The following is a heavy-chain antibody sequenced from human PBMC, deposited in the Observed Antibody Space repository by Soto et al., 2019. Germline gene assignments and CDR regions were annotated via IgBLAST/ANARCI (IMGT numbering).Heavy chain of an antibody. J-gene: IGHJ3*02. CDR2: ISGSGGST. D-gene: IGHD2-15*01. CDR3: AKDRWSGGSCYAAYDI. CDR1: GFTFSSYA. V-gene: IGHV3-23*01. Sequence: GGSLRLSCAASGFTFSSYAMSWVRQAPGKGLEWVSAISGSGGSTYYADSVKGRFTISRDNSKNTLNLQMNRLRADDTAVYYFAKDRWSGGSCYAAYDIWGQGTMVNVSS.